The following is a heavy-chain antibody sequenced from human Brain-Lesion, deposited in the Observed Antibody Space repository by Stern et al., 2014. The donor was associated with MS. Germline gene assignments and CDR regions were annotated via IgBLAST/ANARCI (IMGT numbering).Heavy chain of an antibody. CDR1: GGSISSSTYY. Sequence: QVQLQESGPGLVKPSETLSLTCTVSGGSISSSTYYWAWIRQPPGKGLEWIGNIYYSGFTYYNPSLNRRVTISVDMSKNQFSLKRSSVTAADTAIYYCARHDSVPRPSQLYSARDRGPGYFDYWGQGTLVTVSS. CDR2: IYYSGFT. D-gene: IGHD1-26*01. CDR3: ARHDSVPRPSQLYSARDRGPGYFDY. J-gene: IGHJ4*02. V-gene: IGHV4-39*01.